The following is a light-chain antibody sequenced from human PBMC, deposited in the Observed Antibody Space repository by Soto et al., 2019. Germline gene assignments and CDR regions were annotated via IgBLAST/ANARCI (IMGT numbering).Light chain of an antibody. Sequence: EIVLTQSPGTLSLSPGERATLSCRASQSVSSSYLAWYQQKPGQAPRLLIYGASSRATGIPDRLSGSGSGTHFTLICSRLEPEAFAVYYCQQYGSSPPITFGPGTKVDIK. V-gene: IGKV3-20*01. CDR2: GAS. CDR1: QSVSSSY. J-gene: IGKJ3*01. CDR3: QQYGSSPPIT.